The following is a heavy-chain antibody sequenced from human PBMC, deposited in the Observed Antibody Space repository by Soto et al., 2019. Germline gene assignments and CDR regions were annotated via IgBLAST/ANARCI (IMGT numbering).Heavy chain of an antibody. CDR1: GGSISGGVYY. J-gene: IGHJ4*02. CDR3: ARSRNGDYVPQY. CDR2: TYYFGST. Sequence: QVQLQESGPGLVRPSQTLSLTCTVSGGSISGGVYYWSWIRQPPGEGLEWIGYTYYFGSTYYNPSLKSRITISIDTSKNQFSLKLNSVTASDTAVYYCARSRNGDYVPQYWGQGTLVTVSS. V-gene: IGHV4-30-4*01. D-gene: IGHD4-17*01.